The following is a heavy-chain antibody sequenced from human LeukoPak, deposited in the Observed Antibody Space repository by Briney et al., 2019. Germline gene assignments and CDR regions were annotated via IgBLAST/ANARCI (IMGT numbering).Heavy chain of an antibody. CDR3: ARVVSGRVDY. D-gene: IGHD3-16*01. J-gene: IGHJ4*02. CDR1: GGSISSYY. CDR2: IYYSGST. V-gene: IGHV4-59*01. Sequence: SETLSLTGTVSGGSISSYYWSWIRQPPGKGLEWIGYIYYSGSTNYNPSLKSRVTISVDTSKNQFSLKLSSVTAADTAVYYCARVVSGRVDYWGQGTLVTVSS.